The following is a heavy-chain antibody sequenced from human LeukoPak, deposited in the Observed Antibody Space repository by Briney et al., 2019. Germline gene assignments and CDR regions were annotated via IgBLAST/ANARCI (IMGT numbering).Heavy chain of an antibody. Sequence: ASVKVSCKASGGTFSSYLFTWVRRAPGQGLEWMGGIIPMFGTSNYAQRFQGRVTMTADDSTSTAYMELSSLSSEDTAVYYCVRGLDIAMVTAFDYWGQGTLVTVSS. V-gene: IGHV1-69*13. J-gene: IGHJ4*02. CDR1: GGTFSSYL. D-gene: IGHD5-18*01. CDR3: VRGLDIAMVTAFDY. CDR2: IIPMFGTS.